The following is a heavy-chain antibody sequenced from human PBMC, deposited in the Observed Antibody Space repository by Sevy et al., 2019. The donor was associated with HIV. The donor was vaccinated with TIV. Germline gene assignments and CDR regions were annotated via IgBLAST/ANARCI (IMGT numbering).Heavy chain of an antibody. Sequence: GESLKISCAASGFTFSKYGMHWVRQAPGKGLEWVAVISYDGGNKYYADSVKGRFTISKDNFKNTLYLQMNSLRAEETAIYYCAKPGKFSGSYLDAFDIWGQGTMVTVSS. D-gene: IGHD1-26*01. J-gene: IGHJ3*02. CDR3: AKPGKFSGSYLDAFDI. CDR1: GFTFSKYG. V-gene: IGHV3-30*18. CDR2: ISYDGGNK.